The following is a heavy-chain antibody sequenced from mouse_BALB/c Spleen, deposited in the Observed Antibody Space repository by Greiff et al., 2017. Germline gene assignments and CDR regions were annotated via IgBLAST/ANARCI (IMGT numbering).Heavy chain of an antibody. D-gene: IGHD2-10*02. Sequence: EVKLMESGGGLVQPGGSLKLSCAASGFTFSSYTMSWVRQTPEKRLEWVAYISNGGGSTYYPDTVKGRFTLSRDNAKNTLYLQMCSLKSEDTAMYYCARQGYGNYDAMDYWGEGTSVTVSS. V-gene: IGHV5-12-2*01. CDR3: ARQGYGNYDAMDY. CDR2: ISNGGGST. CDR1: GFTFSSYT. J-gene: IGHJ4*01.